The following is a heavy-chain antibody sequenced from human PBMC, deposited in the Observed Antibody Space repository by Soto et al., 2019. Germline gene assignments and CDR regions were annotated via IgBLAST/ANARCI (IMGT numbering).Heavy chain of an antibody. V-gene: IGHV4-31*03. CDR2: IYYSGST. CDR1: GGSISSGGYY. J-gene: IGHJ4*02. CDR3: ERGGLQPSPDYFDY. D-gene: IGHD4-4*01. Sequence: SETLSLTCTVSGGSISSGGYYWSWIRQHPGKGLEWIGYIYYSGSTYYNPSLKSRVTISVDTSKNQFSLKLSSVTAADKAVYYCERGGLQPSPDYFDYWGQGTLVTVSS.